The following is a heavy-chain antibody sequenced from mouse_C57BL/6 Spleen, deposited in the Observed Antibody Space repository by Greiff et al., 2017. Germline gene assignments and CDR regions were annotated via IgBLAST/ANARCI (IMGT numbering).Heavy chain of an antibody. Sequence: QVQLQQPGAELVMPGTSVKLSCKASGYTFTSYWMHWVKQRPGQGLEWIGVIDPSDSYTNYYQKFKGKATLTVDTSASTAYMQLSSLTSEDSAVYYCARREAYYSNYGWFAYWGQGTLVTVSA. V-gene: IGHV1-59*01. J-gene: IGHJ3*01. CDR1: GYTFTSYW. CDR3: ARREAYYSNYGWFAY. D-gene: IGHD2-5*01. CDR2: IDPSDSYT.